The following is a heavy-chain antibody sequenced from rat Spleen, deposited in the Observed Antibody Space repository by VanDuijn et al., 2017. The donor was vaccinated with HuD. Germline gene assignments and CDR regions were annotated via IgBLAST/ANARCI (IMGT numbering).Heavy chain of an antibody. CDR3: TRAKFGDFDY. CDR2: ITNTGGST. D-gene: IGHD4-3*01. V-gene: IGHV5S23*01. Sequence: EVQLVESGGGLVQPGNSLKLSCAASGFTFSDYNMAWVRQAPKKGLEWVASITNTGGSTYYPDSVKGRFTISRDNAKSTLYLQMNSLRSEDTATYYCTRAKFGDFDYWGQGVMVTVSS. J-gene: IGHJ2*01. CDR1: GFTFSDYN.